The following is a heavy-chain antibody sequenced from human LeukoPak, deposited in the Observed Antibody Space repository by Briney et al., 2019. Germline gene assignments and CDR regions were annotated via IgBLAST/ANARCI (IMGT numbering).Heavy chain of an antibody. CDR2: IYSSDNI. CDR3: AGLHFASAEEFDP. Sequence: PSETLSLTCTVSGTSIRGHYWSWIRQPPGKGLEWIGYIYSSDNILYNPFLKSRVTLSVDTFNNQFPLGLTSVTAADTAVYYCAGLHFASAEEFDPWGQGTLVTVSS. CDR1: GTSIRGHY. J-gene: IGHJ5*02. V-gene: IGHV4-59*08. D-gene: IGHD6-25*01.